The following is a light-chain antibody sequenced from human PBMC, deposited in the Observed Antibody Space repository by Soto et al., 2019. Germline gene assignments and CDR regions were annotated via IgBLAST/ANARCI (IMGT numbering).Light chain of an antibody. CDR3: CSYAGSSTLV. CDR1: RIDVGGYNF. V-gene: IGLV2-23*02. J-gene: IGLJ2*01. CDR2: EVS. Sequence: QSALTQPASMSGSPGQSVTSSCTGTRIDVGGYNFVSWHNQHPGKAPKTLTYEVSRRPSGVSNLFSGSKSGNTASLTISGLQAEDDADYYCCSYAGSSTLVFGGGTKVTVL.